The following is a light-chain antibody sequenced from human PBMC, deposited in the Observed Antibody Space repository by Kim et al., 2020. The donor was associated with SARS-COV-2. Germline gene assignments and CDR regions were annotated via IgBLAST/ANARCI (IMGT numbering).Light chain of an antibody. J-gene: IGLJ2*01. Sequence: SYELTQPPSVSVSPGQTVTLTCSGDKLGEKYSCWYQQRSGQSPILLIYQDFKRPSGIPERFSGSNFGNTATLTISGTQTVDEADCYCQAWDSGTVVFGGGTQLTVL. CDR3: QAWDSGTVV. CDR2: QDF. CDR1: KLGEKY. V-gene: IGLV3-1*01.